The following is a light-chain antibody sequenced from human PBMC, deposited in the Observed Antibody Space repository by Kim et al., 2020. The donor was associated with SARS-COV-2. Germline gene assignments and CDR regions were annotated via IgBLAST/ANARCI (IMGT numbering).Light chain of an antibody. CDR2: DVN. CDR1: ISDVGAYDF. V-gene: IGLV2-14*03. CDR3: ASYTTAYTWV. Sequence: GQSITISCTGTISDVGAYDFVSWFQYRPGTAPKLMIYDVNERPSGVSNRFFGSKSGKTASLTISGLQAEDEADYYCASYTTAYTWVFGGGTQLTVL. J-gene: IGLJ3*02.